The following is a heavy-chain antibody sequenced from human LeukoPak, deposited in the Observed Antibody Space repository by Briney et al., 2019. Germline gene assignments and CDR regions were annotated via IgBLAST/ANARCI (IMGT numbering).Heavy chain of an antibody. CDR1: GGSISSSSYY. D-gene: IGHD1-14*01. J-gene: IGHJ3*02. CDR2: IHYSGNT. CDR3: ARHSRSSDAFDI. Sequence: SETLSLTCTVSGGSISSSSYYWAWIRRPPGKGLEWIGSIHYSGNTYYNPSLKSRVTRSVDTSKNQFFLRLSAVTDADTAVYYCARHSRSSDAFDIWGQGTMVTVSS. V-gene: IGHV4-39*01.